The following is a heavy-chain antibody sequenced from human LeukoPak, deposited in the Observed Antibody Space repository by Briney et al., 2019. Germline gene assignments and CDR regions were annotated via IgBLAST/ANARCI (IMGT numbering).Heavy chain of an antibody. D-gene: IGHD1-26*01. CDR2: IYYSGST. Sequence: SETLSLTCTVSGGSISSYYWSWIRQPPGKGLEWIGYIYYSGSTNYNPSLKSRVTISVDTSKNQFSLKLSSVTAADAAVYYCARHGWELRLDYWGQGTLVTVSS. CDR3: ARHGWELRLDY. V-gene: IGHV4-59*08. CDR1: GGSISSYY. J-gene: IGHJ4*02.